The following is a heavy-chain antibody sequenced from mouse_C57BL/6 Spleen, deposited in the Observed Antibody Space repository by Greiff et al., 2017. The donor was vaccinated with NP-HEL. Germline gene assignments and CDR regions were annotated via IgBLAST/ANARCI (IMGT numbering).Heavy chain of an antibody. J-gene: IGHJ2*01. CDR3: AAGSSSNYFDY. CDR2: IHPNSGST. CDR1: GYTFTSYW. Sequence: QVQLQQPGAELVKPGASVKLSCKASGYTFTSYWMHWVKQRPGQGLEWIGMIHPNSGSTNYNEKFKSKATLTVDKSSSIAYMQLSSLTSEDSAVYYCAAGSSSNYFDYWGQGTTLTVSS. V-gene: IGHV1-64*01. D-gene: IGHD1-1*01.